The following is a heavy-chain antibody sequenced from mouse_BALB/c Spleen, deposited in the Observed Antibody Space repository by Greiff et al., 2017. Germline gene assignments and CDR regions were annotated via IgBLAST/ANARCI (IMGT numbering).Heavy chain of an antibody. Sequence: VQLQQSGPQLVRPGASVKISCKASGYSFTSYWMHWVKQRPGQGLEWIGMIDPSDSETRLNQKFKDKATLTVDKSSSTAYMQLSSPTSEDSAVYYCARRDSHWYFDVWGAGTTVTVSS. CDR1: GYSFTSYW. CDR2: IDPSDSET. J-gene: IGHJ1*01. CDR3: ARRDSHWYFDV. V-gene: IGHV1S126*01.